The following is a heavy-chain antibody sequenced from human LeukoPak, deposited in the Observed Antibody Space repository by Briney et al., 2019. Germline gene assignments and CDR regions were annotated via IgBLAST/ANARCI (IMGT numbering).Heavy chain of an antibody. V-gene: IGHV1-2*02. CDR3: ARDKSIGWERYPPDY. CDR2: IDPDSGVT. CDR1: GYTFNGYS. J-gene: IGHJ4*02. D-gene: IGHD1-26*01. Sequence: ASVKVSCKASGYTFNGYSIYWVRQAPGQGLEWMGRIDPDSGVTDYAQKFQDRVTVTSDTSINTVYMELSRLRSDDTAVYYCARDKSIGWERYPPDYWGQGTLVTVSS.